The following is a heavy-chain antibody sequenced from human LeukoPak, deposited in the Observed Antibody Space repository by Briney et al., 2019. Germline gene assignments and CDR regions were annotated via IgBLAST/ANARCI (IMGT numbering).Heavy chain of an antibody. J-gene: IGHJ4*02. V-gene: IGHV3-23*01. CDR3: AKDSCTSAICYTDKFYFDS. CDR1: GFTFSSYA. CDR2: FTGNDDRT. D-gene: IGHD2-8*01. Sequence: GGSLRLSCAASGFTFSSYAMSWVRQAPGKGLEWVSGFTGNDDRTYYADSVKGRFTISRDNSKNTLFLQMNTLRAEDTAVYFCAKDSCTSAICYTDKFYFDSWGQGTLVTVSS.